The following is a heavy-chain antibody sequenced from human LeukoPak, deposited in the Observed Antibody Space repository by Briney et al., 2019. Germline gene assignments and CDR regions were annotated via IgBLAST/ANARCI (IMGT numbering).Heavy chain of an antibody. CDR2: IYYSGST. J-gene: IGHJ4*02. D-gene: IGHD5-12*01. Sequence: PSETLSLTCTVSGGSVSSGSYYWSWIRQPPGKGLEWIGYIYYSGSTNYNPSLKSRVTISVDTSKNQFSLKLSSATAADTAVYYCARDRGVGYSGYDFGSYFDYWGQGTLVTVSS. V-gene: IGHV4-61*01. CDR1: GGSVSSGSYY. CDR3: ARDRGVGYSGYDFGSYFDY.